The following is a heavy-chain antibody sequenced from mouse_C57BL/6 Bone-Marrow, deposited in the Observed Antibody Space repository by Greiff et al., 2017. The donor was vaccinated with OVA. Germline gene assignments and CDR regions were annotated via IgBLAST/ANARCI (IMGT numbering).Heavy chain of an antibody. Sequence: EVKLVESGGGLVKPGGSLKLSCAASGFTFSDYGMHWVRQAPEKGLEWVATISDGGSYTYYPDNVKGRFTISRDNAKNNLYLQMSHLKSEDTAMYYCAREIYDYDHYYAMDYWGQGTSVTVSS. CDR1: GFTFSDYG. V-gene: IGHV5-4*01. D-gene: IGHD2-4*01. CDR3: AREIYDYDHYYAMDY. CDR2: ISDGGSYT. J-gene: IGHJ4*01.